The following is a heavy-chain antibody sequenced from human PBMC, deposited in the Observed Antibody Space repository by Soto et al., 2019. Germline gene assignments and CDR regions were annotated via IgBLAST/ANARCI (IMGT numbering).Heavy chain of an antibody. D-gene: IGHD5-18*01. CDR2: LTGSGGST. V-gene: IGHV3-23*01. J-gene: IGHJ4*02. Sequence: EVQLLESGGGLAQPGGSLRLSCSASGFTFTKYAMTWVRQAPGKGLEWVSGLTGSGGSTRYGDSVQGRFTISRDNSKNTLYLHMTSLRAEDTAMYYCARGFSYGLSPGFDYWGQGTLVTVSS. CDR1: GFTFTKYA. CDR3: ARGFSYGLSPGFDY.